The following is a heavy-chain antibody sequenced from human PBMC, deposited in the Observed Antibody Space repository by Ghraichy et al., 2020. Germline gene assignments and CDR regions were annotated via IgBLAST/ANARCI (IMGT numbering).Heavy chain of an antibody. CDR3: AKELPVKPYSTLDY. V-gene: IGHV3-30*18. CDR1: GFTFSTYG. Sequence: GGSLRLSCAASGFTFSTYGMHWVRQAPGKGLEWVAVISYDGSNKYYADSVKGRFTISRDNSKNTLYLQMNSLRAEDTAVYYCAKELPVKPYSTLDYWGQGTLVTVSS. J-gene: IGHJ4*02. CDR2: ISYDGSNK. D-gene: IGHD6-13*01.